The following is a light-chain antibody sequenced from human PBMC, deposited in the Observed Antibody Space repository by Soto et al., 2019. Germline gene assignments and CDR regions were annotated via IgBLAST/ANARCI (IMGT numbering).Light chain of an antibody. CDR3: AAWDDILNGHV. V-gene: IGLV1-44*01. Sequence: QSVLTQPHSASGTPGQRVTISCSGSSSNIGTSSVHWFQQLPGTAPKLIISTTNQRPSGVPVRFSGSKSGTSASLAISGLQSEDEADYYCAAWDDILNGHVFGTGTKLTVL. CDR1: SSNIGTSS. CDR2: TTN. J-gene: IGLJ1*01.